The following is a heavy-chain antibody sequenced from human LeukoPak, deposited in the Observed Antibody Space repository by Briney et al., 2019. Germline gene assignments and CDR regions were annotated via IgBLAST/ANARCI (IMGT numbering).Heavy chain of an antibody. D-gene: IGHD3-22*01. V-gene: IGHV3-23*01. CDR2: ISGSGGST. CDR3: AKERAVTMIVVVITTGFDY. CDR1: GFTFSSYA. Sequence: GGSLRLSCAASGFTFSSYAMSWVRQAPGKGLEWVSAISGSGGSTYYADSVKGRFTISRDNSKNTLYLQMNSLRAEDTAVYYCAKERAVTMIVVVITTGFDYWGQGTLVTVSS. J-gene: IGHJ4*02.